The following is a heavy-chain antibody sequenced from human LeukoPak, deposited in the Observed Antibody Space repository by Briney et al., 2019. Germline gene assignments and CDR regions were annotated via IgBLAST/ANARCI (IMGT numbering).Heavy chain of an antibody. Sequence: SETLSLTCTVSGGSISSYSWSWIRQPAGKGLEWIWRIYTSGSTNYNPSLKSRVTMSVDTSKNQFSLKLSSVTAADTAVYYCTRDGYCSGGSCYSGYAFDIWGQGTMVTVSS. CDR1: GGSISSYS. J-gene: IGHJ3*02. CDR2: IYTSGST. CDR3: TRDGYCSGGSCYSGYAFDI. D-gene: IGHD2-15*01. V-gene: IGHV4-4*07.